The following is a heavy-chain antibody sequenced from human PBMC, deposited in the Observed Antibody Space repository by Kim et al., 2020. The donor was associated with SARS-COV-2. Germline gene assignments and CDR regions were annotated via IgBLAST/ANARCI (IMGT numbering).Heavy chain of an antibody. CDR3: ASREAAGGLDS. CDR2: IHDTGTS. D-gene: IGHD6-13*01. Sequence: SETLSLTCSVSGGSLSSGGYYWSWIRQHPGKGLEWVGYIHDTGTSFYNPSLKSRVTISMDTSKNQISLKLTSVTAADTAVYFCASREAAGGLDSWGQGT. CDR1: GGSLSSGGYY. J-gene: IGHJ5*01. V-gene: IGHV4-31*03.